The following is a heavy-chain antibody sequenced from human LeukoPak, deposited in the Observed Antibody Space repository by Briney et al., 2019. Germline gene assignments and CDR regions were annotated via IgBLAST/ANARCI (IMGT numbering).Heavy chain of an antibody. CDR2: ISSSGSTI. CDR1: GFTFSSYE. V-gene: IGHV3-48*03. J-gene: IGHJ4*02. CDR3: AGGYSYGPY. Sequence: PGGSLRLSCAASGFTFSSYEMNWVRQAPGKGLEWVSYISSSGSTIYYADSVKGRFTISRDNAKNTLYLQMNSLRAEDTAVYYCAGGYSYGPYWGQGTLVTVSS. D-gene: IGHD5-18*01.